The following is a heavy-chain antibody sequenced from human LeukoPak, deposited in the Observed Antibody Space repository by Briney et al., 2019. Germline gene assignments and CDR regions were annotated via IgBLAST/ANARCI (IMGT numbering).Heavy chain of an antibody. D-gene: IGHD2-2*01. Sequence: GGSLRLSCAASGFTFSDHYMDWVRQAPGKGLEWVGRTRNKANSYTTEYAASVKGRFTISRDDSKNSLYLQMNSLKTEDTAVYYCARGGVYCSSVSCSVDYWGQGILVTVSS. CDR2: TRNKANSYTT. J-gene: IGHJ4*02. V-gene: IGHV3-72*01. CDR3: ARGGVYCSSVSCSVDY. CDR1: GFTFSDHY.